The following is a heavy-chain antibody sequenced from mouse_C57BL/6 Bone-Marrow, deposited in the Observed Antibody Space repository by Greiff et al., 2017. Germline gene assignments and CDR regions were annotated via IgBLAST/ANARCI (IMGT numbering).Heavy chain of an antibody. CDR3: AREGPVVAHYYAMDY. V-gene: IGHV1-55*01. J-gene: IGHJ4*01. CDR1: GYTFTSYW. D-gene: IGHD1-1*01. CDR2: IYPGSGST. Sequence: QVQLQQPGAELVKPGASVKMSCKASGYTFTSYWITWVKQRPGQGLEWIGDIYPGSGSTNYNEKFKSKATLTVDTSSSTAYMQLSSLTSEDSAVYYCAREGPVVAHYYAMDYWGQGTSVTVSS.